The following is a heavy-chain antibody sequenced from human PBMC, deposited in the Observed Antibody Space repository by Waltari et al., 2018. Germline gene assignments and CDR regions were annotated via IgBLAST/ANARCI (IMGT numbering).Heavy chain of an antibody. D-gene: IGHD4-4*01. J-gene: IGHJ4*02. CDR2: IKYDGSEK. CDR3: AKRKISVTSSGPFDY. CDR1: GFSFSSYW. Sequence: EVQLVESGGGLVQPGGSLRLSCAASGFSFSSYWMSWVRQAPGKGLELVANIKYDGSEKDYVDSVKGRYTISRDNAKNSLSLQMNSLRAEDTAVYYCAKRKISVTSSGPFDYWGQGNLVTVSP. V-gene: IGHV3-7*01.